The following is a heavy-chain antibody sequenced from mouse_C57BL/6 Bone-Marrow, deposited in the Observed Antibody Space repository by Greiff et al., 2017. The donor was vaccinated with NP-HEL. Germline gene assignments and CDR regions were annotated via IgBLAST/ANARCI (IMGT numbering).Heavy chain of an antibody. V-gene: IGHV5-4*03. CDR1: GFTFSSYA. CDR3: ASGGTFSTVDYLDY. D-gene: IGHD1-1*01. CDR2: ISDGGSYP. Sequence: EVMLVESGGGLVKPGGSLKLSCAASGFTFSSYAMSWVRQTPEKRLEWVATISDGGSYPYYPDNVKGRFTISRDNAKNNLYLQMSQLKCEDTAMYYGASGGTFSTVDYLDYWGQGTTLTVAS. J-gene: IGHJ2*01.